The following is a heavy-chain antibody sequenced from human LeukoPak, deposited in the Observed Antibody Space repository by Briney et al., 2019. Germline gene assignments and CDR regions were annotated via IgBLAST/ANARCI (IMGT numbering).Heavy chain of an antibody. CDR2: IKSKNDGGTT. J-gene: IGHJ4*02. V-gene: IGHV3-15*01. CDR3: TTGLSGY. Sequence: WVGRIKSKNDGGTTDYAATMKSRFTTTRDDTKNTVDLQMNSVKHDDTGVYFCTTGLSGYWGQETLVTVAS. D-gene: IGHD6-19*01.